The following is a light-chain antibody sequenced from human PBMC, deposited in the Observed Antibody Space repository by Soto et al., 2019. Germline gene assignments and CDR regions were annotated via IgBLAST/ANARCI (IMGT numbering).Light chain of an antibody. CDR1: QRVSSN. CDR3: QQYNNWPPWT. J-gene: IGKJ1*01. CDR2: GAS. Sequence: EIVMTQSPATLSVSTGERATLSCRASQRVSSNLAWYQQKPGQAPRLLIYGASTRATGIPARFSGSGSGTEFTLTISSLQSEDFAVYYCQQYNNWPPWTFGQGTKVEI. V-gene: IGKV3-15*01.